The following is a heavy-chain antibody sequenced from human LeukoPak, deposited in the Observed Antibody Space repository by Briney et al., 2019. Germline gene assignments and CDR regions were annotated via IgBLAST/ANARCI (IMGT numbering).Heavy chain of an antibody. CDR1: GFTFDEHA. V-gene: IGHV3-9*01. CDR3: AKDGGWAGRNIMLRGVIPSDLDS. J-gene: IGHJ4*02. CDR2: ISWNSATR. Sequence: PGGSLRLSCEASGFTFDEHAMHRDRQPPGKGLEWVAGISWNSATRGYADSLKSRVTISREKAKNSLYLQIDSLRVEDTAFYYCAKDGGWAGRNIMLRGVIPSDLDSWGQGTLVTVSS. D-gene: IGHD3-10*01.